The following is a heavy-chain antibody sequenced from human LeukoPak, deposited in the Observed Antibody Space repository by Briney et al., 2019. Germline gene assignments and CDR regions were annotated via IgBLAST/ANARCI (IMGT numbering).Heavy chain of an antibody. CDR2: ISSSSSYI. V-gene: IGHV3-21*01. Sequence: PGGSLRLSCAASGFTFSSYSMHWVRQAPGKGLEWVSSISSSSSYIYYADSLKGRFTISRDTAKNSLYLQMHSLRAEDTAVYYCARGFGSTFDYWGQGTLVTVSS. CDR3: ARGFGSTFDY. D-gene: IGHD3-10*01. J-gene: IGHJ4*02. CDR1: GFTFSSYS.